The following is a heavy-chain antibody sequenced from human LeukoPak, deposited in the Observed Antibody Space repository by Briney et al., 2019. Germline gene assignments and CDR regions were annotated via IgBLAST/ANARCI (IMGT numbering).Heavy chain of an antibody. CDR2: IKSDESST. V-gene: IGHV3-74*01. J-gene: IGHJ4*02. CDR3: ARDAAAYCSGGSCYLRY. CDR1: GFTFSSYW. D-gene: IGHD2-15*01. Sequence: PGGSLRLSCAASGFTFSSYWMHWVRQAPGKGLVWVSRIKSDESSTTYADSVRGRFTTSRDNAKNTLYLQMNSLRAEDTAVYYCARDAAAYCSGGSCYLRYWGQGTLVTVSS.